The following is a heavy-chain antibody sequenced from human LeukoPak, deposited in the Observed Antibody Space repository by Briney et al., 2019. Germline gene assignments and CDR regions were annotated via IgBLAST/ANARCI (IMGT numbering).Heavy chain of an antibody. CDR1: GFTFSGYS. CDR3: ARAGYSSCWYYFDY. V-gene: IGHV3-21*01. D-gene: IGHD6-13*01. CDR2: ISSSSSYI. J-gene: IGHJ4*02. Sequence: PGGSLRLSCAASGFTFSGYSMNWVRQAPGKGLEWVSSISSSSSYIYYADSVKGRFTISRDNAKNSMYLQMNSLRAEDTAVYYCARAGYSSCWYYFDYWGQGTLVTVSS.